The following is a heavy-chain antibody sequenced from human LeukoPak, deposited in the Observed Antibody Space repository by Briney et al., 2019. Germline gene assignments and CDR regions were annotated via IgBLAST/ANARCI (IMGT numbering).Heavy chain of an antibody. CDR3: AGEGCGNSSVMDG. CDR2: ISWNSGSI. CDR1: GFTFDDYA. V-gene: IGHV3-9*01. D-gene: IGHD1-7*01. Sequence: GGSLRLSCAASGFTFDDYAMHWVRPAPGKGLEWVSGISWNSGSIGYADSVKGRFTISRDNAKNSLYLQMNSLRAEDTAVYYWAGEGCGNSSVMDGGGQGTTVPVSS. J-gene: IGHJ6*02.